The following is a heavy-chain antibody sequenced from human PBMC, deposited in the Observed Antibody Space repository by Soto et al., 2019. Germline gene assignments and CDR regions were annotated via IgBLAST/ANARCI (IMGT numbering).Heavy chain of an antibody. CDR3: ASYYDFWSGSGFGMDV. Sequence: ASVKVSCKASGYTFTSYYMHWVRQAPGQGLEWMGIINPSGGSTSYAQKFQGRVTMTRDTSTSTVYMELSSLRSEDTAVYYCASYYDFWSGSGFGMDVWGQGTTVTISS. CDR2: INPSGGST. J-gene: IGHJ6*02. D-gene: IGHD3-3*01. V-gene: IGHV1-46*01. CDR1: GYTFTSYY.